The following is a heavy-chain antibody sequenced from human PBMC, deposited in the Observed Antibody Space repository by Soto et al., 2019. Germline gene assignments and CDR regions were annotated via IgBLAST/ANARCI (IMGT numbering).Heavy chain of an antibody. CDR3: ARDRSVYSSSWPNYYYYGMDV. Sequence: SGGSLRLSCAASGFTFSSYAMHWVRQAPGKGLEWVAVISYDGSNKYYADSVKGRFTISRDNSKNTLYLQMNSLRAEDTAVYYCARDRSVYSSSWPNYYYYGMDVWGQGTTVTVSS. J-gene: IGHJ6*02. V-gene: IGHV3-30-3*01. D-gene: IGHD6-13*01. CDR2: ISYDGSNK. CDR1: GFTFSSYA.